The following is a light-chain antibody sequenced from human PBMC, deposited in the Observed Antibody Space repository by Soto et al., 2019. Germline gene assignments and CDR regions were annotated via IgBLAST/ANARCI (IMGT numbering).Light chain of an antibody. CDR2: LGS. Sequence: DIVMTQSPLSLPVTPGEPASISCRSSQSLLHSNGYNYLHWYLQKPGQSPQLLIYLGSNRASGGPDRFSGSGSGTDFTLKISRVEAEDVGVYYCMQALQTHRAFGGGTKVEIK. CDR3: MQALQTHRA. J-gene: IGKJ4*01. CDR1: QSLLHSNGYNY. V-gene: IGKV2-28*01.